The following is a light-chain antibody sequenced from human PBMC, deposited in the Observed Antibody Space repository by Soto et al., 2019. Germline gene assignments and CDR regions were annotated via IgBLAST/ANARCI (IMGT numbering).Light chain of an antibody. CDR2: GAS. J-gene: IGKJ1*01. V-gene: IGKV3-20*01. CDR3: QHYGRSPWT. Sequence: EIVLTQSPGTLSLSPGERATLSCRASQSVDSRYLAWYQQKPGQAPRLLIYGASSRATGIPDRFSGSGSGTDFTLTVSRLEPEDFAVYYCQHYGRSPWTVGQGTKVEIK. CDR1: QSVDSRY.